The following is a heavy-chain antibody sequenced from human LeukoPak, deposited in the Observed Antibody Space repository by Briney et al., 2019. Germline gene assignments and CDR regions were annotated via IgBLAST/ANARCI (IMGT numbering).Heavy chain of an antibody. J-gene: IGHJ4*02. D-gene: IGHD3-3*01. CDR3: AGGRLGFLEWLFSGGGIDY. Sequence: ASVKVSCKASGYTFTGYYMHWVRQVPGQGLEWMGRINPNSGDTNSVQKFQGRVTLNRDTSISRDYMELSSLRCDRTAVYCFAGGRLGFLEWLFSGGGIDYWGQGTLVTVSS. CDR2: INPNSGDT. CDR1: GYTFTGYY. V-gene: IGHV1-2*06.